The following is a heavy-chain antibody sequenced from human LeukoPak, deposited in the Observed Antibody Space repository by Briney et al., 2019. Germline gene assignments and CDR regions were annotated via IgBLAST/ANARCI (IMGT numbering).Heavy chain of an antibody. D-gene: IGHD2-2*01. CDR2: IYYSGST. CDR1: GGSISSSSYY. V-gene: IGHV4-39*07. J-gene: IGHJ5*02. CDR3: ARDSSCSSTSCSPTNWFDP. Sequence: PSETLSLTCTVSGGSISSSSYYWGWIRQPPGKGLEWIGSIYYSGSTYYNPSLKSRVTISVDTSKNQFSLKLSSVTAADTAVYYCARDSSCSSTSCSPTNWFDPWGQGTLVTVSS.